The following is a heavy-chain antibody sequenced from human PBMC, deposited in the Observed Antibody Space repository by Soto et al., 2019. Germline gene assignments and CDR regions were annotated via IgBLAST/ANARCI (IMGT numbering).Heavy chain of an antibody. CDR1: GFTVSSNY. D-gene: IGHD3-10*01. V-gene: IGHV3-66*04. J-gene: IGHJ6*02. CDR3: ARRITPYHGMDV. Sequence: EVQLVESGGGLVQPGGSLRLSCAASGFTVSSNYMSWVRQAPGKGLEWVSVIYSGGSTYYADSVKGRFTISRDNSKNTLYLQMNSLRAEDTAVYYCARRITPYHGMDVWGQGTTVTVSS. CDR2: IYSGGST.